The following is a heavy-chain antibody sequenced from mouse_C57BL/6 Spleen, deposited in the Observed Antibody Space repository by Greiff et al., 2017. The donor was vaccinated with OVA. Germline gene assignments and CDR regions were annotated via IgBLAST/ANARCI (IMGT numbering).Heavy chain of an antibody. J-gene: IGHJ2*01. CDR1: GFTFSDYG. CDR2: ISSGSSTI. CDR3: ARAYYYGSSPFDY. V-gene: IGHV5-17*01. D-gene: IGHD1-1*01. Sequence: EVQLQESGGGLVKPGGSLKLSCAASGFTFSDYGMHWVRQAPEKGLEWVAYISSGSSTIYYADTVKGRFTISRDNAKNTLFLQMTSLRSEDTAMYYCARAYYYGSSPFDYWGQGTTLTVSS.